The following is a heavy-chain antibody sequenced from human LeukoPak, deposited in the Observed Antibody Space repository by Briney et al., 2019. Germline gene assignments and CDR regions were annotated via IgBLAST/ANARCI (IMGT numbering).Heavy chain of an antibody. D-gene: IGHD1-26*01. CDR2: IIPIFGTV. CDR1: GGTFSSYA. CDR3: ARVWSGGSYNRAFDF. Sequence: SVKVSCKASGGTFSSYAISWVRQAPGQGLEWMGGIIPIFGTVNYAQKFQGRVTITADKSTSTAYMELSSLRSEDTAVYYCARVWSGGSYNRAFDFWGQGAMVTVSS. J-gene: IGHJ3*01. V-gene: IGHV1-69*06.